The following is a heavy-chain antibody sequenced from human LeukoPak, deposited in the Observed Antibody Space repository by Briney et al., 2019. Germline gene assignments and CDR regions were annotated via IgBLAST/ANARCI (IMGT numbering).Heavy chain of an antibody. CDR2: ITGSGDGT. Sequence: GGSLRLSCAASGFTFSTYAMTWVRQAPGKGLEWVSSITGSGDGTSAADSVTGRFSISRDNPKSTLYLQMNSLRVEDTAVYYCSKAGLGRGGALDSWGQGTLVTVSS. CDR1: GFTFSTYA. D-gene: IGHD4/OR15-4a*01. V-gene: IGHV3-23*01. J-gene: IGHJ4*02. CDR3: SKAGLGRGGALDS.